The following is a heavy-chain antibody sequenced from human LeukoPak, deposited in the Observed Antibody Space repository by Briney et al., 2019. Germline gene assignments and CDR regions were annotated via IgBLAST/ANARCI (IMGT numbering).Heavy chain of an antibody. Sequence: GGSLRLSCATSGFTFSAYYMSWIRQAPGKGLEWVANIKQDGSEKYYVDSVKGRFTISRDNAKNSPYLQMNSLRAEDTAVYYCARDKIVGATKLDYWGQGTLVTVSS. CDR2: IKQDGSEK. D-gene: IGHD1-26*01. CDR3: ARDKIVGATKLDY. J-gene: IGHJ4*02. V-gene: IGHV3-7*01. CDR1: GFTFSAYY.